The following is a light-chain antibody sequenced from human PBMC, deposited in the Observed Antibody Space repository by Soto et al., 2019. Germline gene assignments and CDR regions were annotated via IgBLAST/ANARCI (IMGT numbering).Light chain of an antibody. CDR1: SSDVGGFNY. Sequence: QSALTQPASVSGSPGQSITISCTGTSSDVGGFNYVSWYQQHPGKAPKLMIYAVTNRPSGVSHRFSGSKSGNTASLTISGLQAEDEADYYCSSYTSSSIVVFGGGTKLTVL. CDR2: AVT. V-gene: IGLV2-14*03. CDR3: SSYTSSSIVV. J-gene: IGLJ2*01.